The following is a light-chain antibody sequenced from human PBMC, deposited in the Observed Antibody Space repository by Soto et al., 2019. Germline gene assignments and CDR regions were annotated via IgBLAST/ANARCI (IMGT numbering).Light chain of an antibody. V-gene: IGKV3-11*01. CDR2: DAS. CDR1: QSVSSY. Sequence: EIVLTQSPATLSLSPGERATLSCRASQSVSSYLAWYQQKPGQAPRLLIYDASNRATGIPARFSGSGSWTDFTLTISSLEPEDFAVYYCQKRSNWPLWTFGQGTKVEIK. CDR3: QKRSNWPLWT. J-gene: IGKJ1*01.